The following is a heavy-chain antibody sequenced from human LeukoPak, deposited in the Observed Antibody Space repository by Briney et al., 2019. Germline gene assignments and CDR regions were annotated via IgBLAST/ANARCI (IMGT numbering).Heavy chain of an antibody. Sequence: GGSLRLSCAASGFTFSSYGMHWVSQAPGKGLEWVAVIPYDGSNKYYADSVKGRFTISRDNSKNTLYLQMNSLRAEDTAVYYCAKDPRPLLAVAGNYFDYWGQGTLVTVSS. J-gene: IGHJ4*02. V-gene: IGHV3-30*18. CDR2: IPYDGSNK. CDR3: AKDPRPLLAVAGNYFDY. CDR1: GFTFSSYG. D-gene: IGHD6-19*01.